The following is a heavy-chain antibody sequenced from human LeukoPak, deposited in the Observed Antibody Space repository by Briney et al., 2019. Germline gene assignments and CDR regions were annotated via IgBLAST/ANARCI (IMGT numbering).Heavy chain of an antibody. CDR1: GFTFSSYT. CDR2: INGRGIT. D-gene: IGHD2-21*01. V-gene: IGHV3-23*01. Sequence: GGSLRLSCTASGFTFSSYTMSWVRQAPGEGLEWLSAINGRGITYYAGSVKGRFTISRDNSENTLYLQMNSLTVDDTPVYFCGKGRQPGDYSTSDYWGKETLATVPS. J-gene: IGHJ4*02. CDR3: GKGRQPGDYSTSDY.